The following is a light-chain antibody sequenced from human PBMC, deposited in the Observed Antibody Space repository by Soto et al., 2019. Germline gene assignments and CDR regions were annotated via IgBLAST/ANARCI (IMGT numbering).Light chain of an antibody. Sequence: DIPMTQSPSTVSASVGDGVTITCRASQSMSTWLAWYQQKPGKAPKLLIYDASTLESGVPSGFSGSGSGTEFTLTISSQQPDDVATYYCQQYNSYPYTFGQGTKLEIK. CDR3: QQYNSYPYT. CDR1: QSMSTW. V-gene: IGKV1-5*01. J-gene: IGKJ2*01. CDR2: DAS.